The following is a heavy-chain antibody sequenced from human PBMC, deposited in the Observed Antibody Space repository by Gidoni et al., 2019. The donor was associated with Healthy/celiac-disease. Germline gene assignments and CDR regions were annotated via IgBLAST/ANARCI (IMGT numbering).Heavy chain of an antibody. J-gene: IGHJ4*02. D-gene: IGHD6-19*01. CDR1: GYSFTSYW. Sequence: EVQLVQSGAEVKKPGESLTISCQGSGYSFTSYWIGWVRQMPGKGLEWMGIISLGDSDTRYSPSFQGQVTISADKSISTAYLQWSSLKASDTAMYYCARHEGAEQWLATADYWGQGTLVTVSS. V-gene: IGHV5-51*01. CDR2: ISLGDSDT. CDR3: ARHEGAEQWLATADY.